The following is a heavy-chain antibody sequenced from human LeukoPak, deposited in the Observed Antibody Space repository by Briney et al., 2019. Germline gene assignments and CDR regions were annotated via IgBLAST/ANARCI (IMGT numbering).Heavy chain of an antibody. CDR1: GFTFSTYW. CDR3: ARGGLIVGDY. D-gene: IGHD3-22*01. CDR2: IKQDGSEK. Sequence: GGSLRLSCAASGFTFSTYWMTWVRLAPGKGLEWVANIKQDGSEKYYVDSVKGRFTISRDNAKNSLSLQMNSLRAEDTAVYYCARGGLIVGDYWGQGTLVTVSS. J-gene: IGHJ4*02. V-gene: IGHV3-7*04.